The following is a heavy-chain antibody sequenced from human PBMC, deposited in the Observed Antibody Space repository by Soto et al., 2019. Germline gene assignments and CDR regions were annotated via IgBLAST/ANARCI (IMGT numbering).Heavy chain of an antibody. D-gene: IGHD4-17*01. CDR1: GGTFSSYA. V-gene: IGHV1-69*13. J-gene: IGHJ4*02. Sequence: ASVKVSCKASGGTFSSYAISRVRQAPGQGLEWMGGIIPIFGTANYAQKFQGRVTITADESTSTAYMELSSLRSEDTAVYYCALHGDYGDYSLDYWGQGTLVTVSS. CDR3: ALHGDYGDYSLDY. CDR2: IIPIFGTA.